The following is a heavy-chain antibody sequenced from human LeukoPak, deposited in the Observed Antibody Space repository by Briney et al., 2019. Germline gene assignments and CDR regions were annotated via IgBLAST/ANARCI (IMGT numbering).Heavy chain of an antibody. CDR3: ARSPIVGATKDAFDI. CDR1: GFTFSRFG. J-gene: IGHJ3*02. V-gene: IGHV3-30*03. CDR2: ISFDCIHT. D-gene: IGHD1-26*01. Sequence: GGALRLSCAASGFTFSRFGMHWVRQAPGKGVEWVAVISFDCIHTYYSHSVHSRFTISRHHSKNTLSLQMNSLRAADTAVYYCARSPIVGATKDAFDIWGQGTMFTVSS.